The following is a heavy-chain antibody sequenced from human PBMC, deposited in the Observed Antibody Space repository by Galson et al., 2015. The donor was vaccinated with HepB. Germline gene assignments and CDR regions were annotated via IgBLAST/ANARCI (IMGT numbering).Heavy chain of an antibody. J-gene: IGHJ4*02. Sequence: SLRLSCAASGFTFSSYGMHWVRQAPGKGLEWVAVISYDGSNKYYADSVKGRFTISRDNSKNTLYLQMNSLRAEDTAVYYCAKDFGGWYSSSWNAPTGTFDYWGQGTLVTVSS. D-gene: IGHD6-13*01. CDR2: ISYDGSNK. V-gene: IGHV3-30*18. CDR3: AKDFGGWYSSSWNAPTGTFDY. CDR1: GFTFSSYG.